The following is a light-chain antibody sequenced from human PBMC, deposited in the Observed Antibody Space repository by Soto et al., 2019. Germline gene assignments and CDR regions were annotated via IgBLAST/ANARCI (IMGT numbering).Light chain of an antibody. CDR2: GVN. V-gene: IGLV2-23*02. Sequence: QSALTQPASVSGSPGQSITISCTGSRSDVGSYNLVSWYQHHPGKAPKLMIYGVNKRPSGVSNRFSGSKSGNTASLTISGLQPEDEADYYCCSYAGSSTVIFVGGTKLTVL. CDR1: RSDVGSYNL. CDR3: CSYAGSSTVI. J-gene: IGLJ2*01.